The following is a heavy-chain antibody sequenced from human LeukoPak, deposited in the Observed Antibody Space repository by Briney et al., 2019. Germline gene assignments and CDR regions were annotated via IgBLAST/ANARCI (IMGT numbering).Heavy chain of an antibody. Sequence: PSETLSLACTVSGGSISSYYWSWIRQPPGKGLEWIGYIYYSGSTNYNPSLKSRVTISVDTSKNQFSLKLSSVTAADTAVYYCARLLPGSSGYSSSWYRGNWFDPWGQGTLVTVSS. D-gene: IGHD6-13*01. V-gene: IGHV4-59*08. CDR2: IYYSGST. CDR1: GGSISSYY. CDR3: ARLLPGSSGYSSSWYRGNWFDP. J-gene: IGHJ5*02.